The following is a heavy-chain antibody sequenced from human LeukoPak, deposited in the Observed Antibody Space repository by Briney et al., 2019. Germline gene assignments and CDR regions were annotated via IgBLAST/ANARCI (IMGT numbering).Heavy chain of an antibody. V-gene: IGHV4-34*01. CDR2: INHSGST. Sequence: SQTLSLTCAVYGGSFSGYYWSWIRQPPGKGLEWIGEINHSGSTNYNPSLKNRVTISVDTSKNQFSLKLSSVTAADTAVYYCARGVGLLWFGSLLGFDPWGQGTLVTVSS. CDR1: GGSFSGYY. J-gene: IGHJ5*02. D-gene: IGHD3-10*01. CDR3: ARGVGLLWFGSLLGFDP.